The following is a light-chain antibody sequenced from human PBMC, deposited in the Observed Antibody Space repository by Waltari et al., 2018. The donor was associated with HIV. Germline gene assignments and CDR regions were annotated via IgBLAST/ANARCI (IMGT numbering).Light chain of an antibody. V-gene: IGLV2-8*01. Sequence: TQPPSASGSPGQSVAISCSGTSSDIGAYHAVSWYQHHPGKAPKLIIYEVTKRPSGVPDRFSGSKSGNTASLTVSGLQAEDEGDYYCSSYGGSNNLLFGGGTKVTVL. CDR1: SSDIGAYHA. CDR3: SSYGGSNNLL. J-gene: IGLJ2*01. CDR2: EVT.